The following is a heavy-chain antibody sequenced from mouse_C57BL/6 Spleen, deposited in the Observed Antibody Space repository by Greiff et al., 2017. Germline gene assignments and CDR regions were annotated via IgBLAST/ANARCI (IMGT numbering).Heavy chain of an antibody. D-gene: IGHD1-1*01. CDR2: INPSNGGT. V-gene: IGHV1-53*01. J-gene: IGHJ1*03. Sequence: VQLKQPGTELVKPGASVKLSCKASGYTFTSYWMHWVKQRPGQGLEWIGNINPSNGGTNYNEKFKSKATLTVDKSSSTAYMQLSSLTSEDSAVYYCARSGGTTVVATPYWYFDVWGTGTTVTVSS. CDR3: ARSGGTTVVATPYWYFDV. CDR1: GYTFTSYW.